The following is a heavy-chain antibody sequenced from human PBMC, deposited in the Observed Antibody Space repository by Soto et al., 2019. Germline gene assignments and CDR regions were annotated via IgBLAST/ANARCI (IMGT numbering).Heavy chain of an antibody. J-gene: IGHJ4*02. V-gene: IGHV4-59*01. CDR1: GGSISSYY. CDR2: IHYSGST. Sequence: SETLSLTCTVSGGSISSYYWSWIRQPPGKGLEWIGYIHYSGSTNYNPSLKSRVTISVDTSKNQFSLKLSSVTAADTAVYYCARVDCSGGSCYSIDYWGQGTLVTVSS. D-gene: IGHD2-15*01. CDR3: ARVDCSGGSCYSIDY.